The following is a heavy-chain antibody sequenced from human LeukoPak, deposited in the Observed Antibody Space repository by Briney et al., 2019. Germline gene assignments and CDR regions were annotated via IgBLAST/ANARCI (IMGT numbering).Heavy chain of an antibody. D-gene: IGHD6-19*01. J-gene: IGHJ4*02. CDR3: AREGLGLFDY. CDR1: GGSISSYY. V-gene: IGHV4-59*01. CDR2: IYYSGST. Sequence: KPSETLSLTCTVSGGSISSYYWSWIRQPPGKGLEWIGYIYYSGSTNYNPSLKSRVTISVDTSKNQFSLKLSSVTAADTAVYYCAREGLGLFDYWGQGTLVTVSS.